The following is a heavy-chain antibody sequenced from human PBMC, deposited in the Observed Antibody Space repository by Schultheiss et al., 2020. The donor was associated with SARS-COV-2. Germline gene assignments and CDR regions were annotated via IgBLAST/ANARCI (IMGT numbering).Heavy chain of an antibody. CDR3: ARRNIAAPRLYGMDV. CDR2: ISSNGGST. V-gene: IGHV3-64*02. CDR1: GFTFSSYA. D-gene: IGHD6-13*01. Sequence: GGSLRLSCSASGFTFSSYAMHWVRQAPGKGLEYVSAISSNGGSTYYADSVKGRFTISRDNSKNTLYLQMGSLRAEDMAVYYCARRNIAAPRLYGMDVWGQGTTVTVSS. J-gene: IGHJ6*02.